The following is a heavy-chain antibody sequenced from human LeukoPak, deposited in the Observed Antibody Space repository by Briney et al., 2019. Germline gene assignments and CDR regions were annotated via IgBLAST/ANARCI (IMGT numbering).Heavy chain of an antibody. CDR2: IYSGGST. D-gene: IGHD1-14*01. V-gene: IGHV3-53*01. Sequence: GGSLRLSCAASGFTVSRNYMSWVRQAPGKGLEWASVIYSGGSTYYADSVKGRFTISRDNSKNAVYLQMNSLRAEDTAVYYCAKDRGTSSRLTAAGHHDYWGRGTLVTVSS. CDR3: AKDRGTSSRLTAAGHHDY. J-gene: IGHJ4*02. CDR1: GFTVSRNY.